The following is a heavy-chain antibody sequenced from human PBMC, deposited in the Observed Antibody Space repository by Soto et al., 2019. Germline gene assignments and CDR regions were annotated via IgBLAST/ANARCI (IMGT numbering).Heavy chain of an antibody. CDR3: ARDRGCGGDCYYVDY. CDR1: GGTFSSYA. D-gene: IGHD2-21*02. Sequence: QVQLVQSGAEVKKPGSSVKVSCKASGGTFSSYAISWVRQAPGQGLEWMGGIIPIFGTANYAQKFQGRVTITADESTSTAYMELSSLRAEDTSVYYCARDRGCGGDCYYVDYWGQGTLVTVSS. J-gene: IGHJ4*02. V-gene: IGHV1-69*01. CDR2: IIPIFGTA.